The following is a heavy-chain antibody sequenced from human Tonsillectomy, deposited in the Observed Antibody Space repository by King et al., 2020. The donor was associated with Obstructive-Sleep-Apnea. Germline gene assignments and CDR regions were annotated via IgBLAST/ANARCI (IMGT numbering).Heavy chain of an antibody. D-gene: IGHD3-10*01. Sequence: HVQLVESGGGVVQPGRSLRLSCAASGFTFRNYGMHWVRQAPGKGLEWVALISYDGSNKYYVDSVKGRFSISRDNSKNTLYLQMHSLRAEDTAVYYCAKKVDRFGELADNWFDPWGQGTLVTVSS. CDR1: GFTFRNYG. J-gene: IGHJ5*02. V-gene: IGHV3-30*18. CDR2: ISYDGSNK. CDR3: AKKVDRFGELADNWFDP.